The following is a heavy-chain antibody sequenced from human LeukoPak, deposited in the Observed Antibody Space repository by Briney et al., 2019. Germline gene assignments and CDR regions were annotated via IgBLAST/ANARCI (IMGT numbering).Heavy chain of an antibody. CDR3: ARGKYSSSWNYGMDV. CDR2: INHSGST. D-gene: IGHD6-13*01. J-gene: IGHJ6*02. CDR1: GGSFSGYY. Sequence: SETLSLTCAVYGGSFSGYYWSWIRQPPGKGLEWIGEINHSGSTNYNPSLKSRVTISVDTSKNQFSLKLSSVTAADTAVYYCARGKYSSSWNYGMDVWGQGTTVTVSS. V-gene: IGHV4-34*01.